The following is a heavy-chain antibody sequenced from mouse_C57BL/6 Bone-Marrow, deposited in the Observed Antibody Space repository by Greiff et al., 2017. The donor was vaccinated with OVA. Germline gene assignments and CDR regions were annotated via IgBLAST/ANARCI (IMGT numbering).Heavy chain of an antibody. D-gene: IGHD2-2*01. J-gene: IGHJ4*01. CDR1: GYTFTDYY. CDR2: INPYNGGT. CDR3: ARYGYDGYYAMDY. Sequence: DVKLQESGPVLVKPGASVKMSCKASGYTFTDYYMNWVKQSHGKSLEWIGVINPYNGGTSYNQKFKGKATLTVDKSSSTAYMELNSLTSEDSAVYYCARYGYDGYYAMDYWGQGTSVTVSS. V-gene: IGHV1-19*01.